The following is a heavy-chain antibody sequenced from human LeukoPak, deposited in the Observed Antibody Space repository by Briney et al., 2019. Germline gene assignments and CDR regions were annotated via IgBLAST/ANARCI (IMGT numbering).Heavy chain of an antibody. J-gene: IGHJ5*02. Sequence: ASVKVSCKASGYTFTSYDINWLRQATGQGVEWMGWMNAENGNTGYAQKFQGRVTMTRNTAISTAYMELSSLRADGTAVYYCARARSDNTVNWFDPWGQGTLVTVSS. CDR2: MNAENGNT. V-gene: IGHV1-8*01. D-gene: IGHD4-17*01. CDR3: ARARSDNTVNWFDP. CDR1: GYTFTSYD.